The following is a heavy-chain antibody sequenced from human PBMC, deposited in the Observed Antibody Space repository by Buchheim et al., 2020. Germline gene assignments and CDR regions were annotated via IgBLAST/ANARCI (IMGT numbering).Heavy chain of an antibody. Sequence: QVQLQQVGAGRLKPSETLSLTCVVSGGSFYGYYWSWVRHTPATGLEWIGEINHSGSPIYNPSLKSRLAISLARSTSQFSLKLSSVTAADTAVYYCAKQYGPWGQGTL. CDR2: INHSGSP. V-gene: IGHV4-34*01. D-gene: IGHD3-10*01. CDR1: GGSFYGYY. CDR3: AKQYGP. J-gene: IGHJ4*02.